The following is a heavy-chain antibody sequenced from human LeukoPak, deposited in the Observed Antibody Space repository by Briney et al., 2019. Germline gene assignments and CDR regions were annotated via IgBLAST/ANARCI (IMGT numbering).Heavy chain of an antibody. D-gene: IGHD4/OR15-4a*01. CDR3: AKEGSANYLSFDH. Sequence: QPGVSLRLSCAASGFTFSNHGMHWVRQAPGKGLEWVAVISSDGNTKYYSDSVKGRFTISRDNSKNVMSLQMDSLTREDTAVYYCAKEGSANYLSFDHWGQGTLVTVSS. J-gene: IGHJ4*02. CDR1: GFTFSNHG. CDR2: ISSDGNTK. V-gene: IGHV3-30*18.